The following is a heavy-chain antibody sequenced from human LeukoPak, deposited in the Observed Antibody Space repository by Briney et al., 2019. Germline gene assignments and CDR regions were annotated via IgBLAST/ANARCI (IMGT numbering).Heavy chain of an antibody. CDR1: GFTFSRHW. V-gene: IGHV3-7*01. CDR3: ARDRGTYYYDTTSHYDAFDI. J-gene: IGHJ3*02. Sequence: GGSLRLSCAASGFTFSRHWMSRVRQAPGKGLEWVANIKQDGSETYYVDSMNGRFTISRDDAKNAVYLQINSLRVEDTAVYYCARDRGTYYYDTTSHYDAFDIWGQGTLVTVSS. CDR2: IKQDGSET. D-gene: IGHD3-22*01.